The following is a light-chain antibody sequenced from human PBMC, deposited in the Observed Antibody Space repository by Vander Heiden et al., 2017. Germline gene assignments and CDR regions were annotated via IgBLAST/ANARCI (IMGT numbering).Light chain of an antibody. V-gene: IGKV1-39*01. CDR1: QSISSY. CDR2: AAS. Sequence: DIQMTQSPSSLSASVGDRVTITCRASQSISSYLNWYQQKPGKAPKLLIYAASSLQSGVPSRFSRSRSGTDFTLTISSLQPEDFATYYCQQSDSTLYAFGQGTKLEIK. CDR3: QQSDSTLYA. J-gene: IGKJ2*01.